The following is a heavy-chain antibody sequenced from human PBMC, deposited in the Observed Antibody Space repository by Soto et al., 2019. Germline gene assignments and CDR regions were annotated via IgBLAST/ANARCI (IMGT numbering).Heavy chain of an antibody. Sequence: EVQLLESGGGLVQPGGSLRLSCAASGFTFSSYAMSWVRQAPGKGLEWVSAISGSGGSTYYADSVKGRFTISRDNSKNTLYLQMNSPMAEDTAVYYCAKYPLRSRVTMIVVGGHDYWGQGTLVTVSS. CDR2: ISGSGGST. CDR1: GFTFSSYA. D-gene: IGHD3-22*01. V-gene: IGHV3-23*01. J-gene: IGHJ4*02. CDR3: AKYPLRSRVTMIVVGGHDY.